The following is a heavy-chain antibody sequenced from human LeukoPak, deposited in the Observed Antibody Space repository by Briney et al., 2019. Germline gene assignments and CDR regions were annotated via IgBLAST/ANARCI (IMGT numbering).Heavy chain of an antibody. V-gene: IGHV3-74*01. CDR2: INSDGSST. J-gene: IGHJ4*02. Sequence: AGGSLRLSCAASGFTFNAYWMHWVRQAPGKGLVWVSRINSDGSSTSYADSVKGRFTISRDNAKNTLYLQMNSLRAEDTAVYYCARPSFPSVYYDSSGNQDYWGQGTLVTVSS. CDR1: GFTFNAYW. CDR3: ARPSFPSVYYDSSGNQDY. D-gene: IGHD3-22*01.